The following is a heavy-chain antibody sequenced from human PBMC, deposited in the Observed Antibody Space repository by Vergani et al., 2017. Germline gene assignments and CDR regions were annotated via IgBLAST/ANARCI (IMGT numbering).Heavy chain of an antibody. D-gene: IGHD3-16*01. V-gene: IGHV4-31*03. CDR1: GGPISSGGYY. J-gene: IGHJ6*03. CDR3: GRDLRTWGYMDV. CDR2: IFYSGST. Sequence: QVQLQEAGPGLVKPSQTLSLTCPVSGGPISSGGYYWSWVRQHPGKGLEWVGYIFYSGSTYYNPSLNSRVTISVDTSKNQFSLKLSSVTAADTAVYYCGRDLRTWGYMDVWGKGTTVTVSS.